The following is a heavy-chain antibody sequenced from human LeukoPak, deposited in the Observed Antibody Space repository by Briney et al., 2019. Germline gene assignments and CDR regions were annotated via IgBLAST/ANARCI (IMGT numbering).Heavy chain of an antibody. Sequence: GGSLRLSCAASGFTFSSYGMHWVRQAPGKGLEWVAFIRYDGSNKYYADSVKGRFTISRDNSKNTLYLQMNSLRAEDTAVYYCANSNVVPAAPTYYYMDVWGKGTTVTVSS. V-gene: IGHV3-30*02. J-gene: IGHJ6*03. CDR3: ANSNVVPAAPTYYYMDV. D-gene: IGHD2-2*01. CDR1: GFTFSSYG. CDR2: IRYDGSNK.